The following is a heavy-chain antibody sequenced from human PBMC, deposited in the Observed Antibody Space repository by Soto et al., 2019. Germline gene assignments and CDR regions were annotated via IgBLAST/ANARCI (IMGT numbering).Heavy chain of an antibody. CDR3: ARQRGYCCGGSCPHPHDY. CDR1: GGSISSYY. D-gene: IGHD2-15*01. J-gene: IGHJ4*02. Sequence: SETLSLTYTVSGGSISSYYWSWIRQPPGKGLEWIGYTYYSGSTNYNPSLKSRVTISVDTAKNQFSLKLSSVTAADTAVYYCARQRGYCCGGSCPHPHDYWGQGTLVTVSS. V-gene: IGHV4-59*08. CDR2: TYYSGST.